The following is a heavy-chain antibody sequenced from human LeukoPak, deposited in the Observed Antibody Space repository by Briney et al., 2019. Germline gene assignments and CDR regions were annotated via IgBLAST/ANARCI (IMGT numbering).Heavy chain of an antibody. CDR3: ARTNRITIFGVVNRYNWFDP. Sequence: ASVKVSCKASGYTFTGYYMHWVRQAPGQGLEWMGWINPNSGGTNYAQKFQSRVTMTRDTSISTAYMELSRLRSDDTAVYYCARTNRITIFGVVNRYNWFDPWGQGTLVTVSS. CDR1: GYTFTGYY. CDR2: INPNSGGT. J-gene: IGHJ5*02. D-gene: IGHD3-3*01. V-gene: IGHV1-2*02.